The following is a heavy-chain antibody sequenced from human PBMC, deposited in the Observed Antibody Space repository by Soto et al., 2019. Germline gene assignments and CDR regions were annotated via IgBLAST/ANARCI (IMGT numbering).Heavy chain of an antibody. D-gene: IGHD6-13*01. V-gene: IGHV3-23*01. Sequence: GGSLRLSCAASGFTFSSYAMSWVRQAPGKGLEWVSSISGSGGSTYYADYVKGRFTISRDNSKNTLYLQMNSLRAEDTAVYYCAKDASSSGQENWFDPWGQGTLLTVSS. J-gene: IGHJ5*02. CDR1: GFTFSSYA. CDR3: AKDASSSGQENWFDP. CDR2: ISGSGGST.